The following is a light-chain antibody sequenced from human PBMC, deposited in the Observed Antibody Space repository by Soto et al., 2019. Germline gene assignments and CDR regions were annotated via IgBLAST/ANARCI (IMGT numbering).Light chain of an antibody. Sequence: QPVLSQASSASSSLGSSVELTCTLSSGHSSYIIAWHQQQPGKAPRYLMKLEGSEGYNKGSGIPDRFSGSSSGADRYLTISTLQSADEADYYCETWDSNIHVFGGGT. CDR2: LEGSEGY. V-gene: IGLV4-60*03. CDR3: ETWDSNIHV. CDR1: SGHSSYI. J-gene: IGLJ3*02.